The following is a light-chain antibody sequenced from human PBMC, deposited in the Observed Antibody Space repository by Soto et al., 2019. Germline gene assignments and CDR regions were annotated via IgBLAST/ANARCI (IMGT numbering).Light chain of an antibody. CDR3: QQYGSSPLWT. CDR1: QSVSSSY. CDR2: GAS. Sequence: EIVLTQSPGTLSLSPGERATLSCRASQSVSSSYLAWYQQKPGQAPRLXLYGASSRATGIPDRFSGSGSGTDLTLTISRLEPEDFAVYYCQQYGSSPLWTFGQGTKVDIK. V-gene: IGKV3-20*01. J-gene: IGKJ1*01.